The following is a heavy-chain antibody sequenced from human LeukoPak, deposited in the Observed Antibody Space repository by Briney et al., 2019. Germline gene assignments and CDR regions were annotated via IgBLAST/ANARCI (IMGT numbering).Heavy chain of an antibody. CDR1: GFTFSSYG. V-gene: IGHV3-30*18. D-gene: IGHD6-13*01. CDR2: ISYDGSNK. Sequence: GRSLRLSCAASGFTFSSYGMHWVRQAPGKGLEWVAVISYDGSNKYYADSVKGRFTSSRDNSKNTLYLQMNSLRAEDTAVYYCAKAWRSQQPAQFDYWGQRTLVTVSS. CDR3: AKAWRSQQPAQFDY. J-gene: IGHJ4*02.